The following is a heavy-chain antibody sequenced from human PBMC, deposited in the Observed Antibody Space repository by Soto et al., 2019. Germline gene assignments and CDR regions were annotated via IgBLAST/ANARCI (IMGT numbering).Heavy chain of an antibody. CDR3: ARYVFIFSSYGDHRDLHAFPTRRSSDL. CDR2: ISSSSSTI. J-gene: IGHJ2*01. D-gene: IGHD4-17*01. CDR1: AGIPRPYS. Sequence: AASAGIPRPYSKHGVRQAPGKELEWVSYISSSSSTIYYADSVKGRFTISRDNAKNSLYLQMNSLRDEDTAVYYCARYVFIFSSYGDHRDLHAFPTRRSSDL. V-gene: IGHV3-48*02.